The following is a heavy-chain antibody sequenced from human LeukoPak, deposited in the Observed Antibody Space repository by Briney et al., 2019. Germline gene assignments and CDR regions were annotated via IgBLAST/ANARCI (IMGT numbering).Heavy chain of an antibody. CDR3: ASTQQWLAFDY. Sequence: SETLSLTCNVSGGSISNYHWSWMRQPPGKGLEWIGCFYHSGSTTYGPSLKSRVTTSVDTSKNEFSLKLNSVTAADTAVYYCASTQQWLAFDYWGQGILVTVSS. J-gene: IGHJ4*02. CDR1: GGSISNYH. D-gene: IGHD6-19*01. CDR2: FYHSGST. V-gene: IGHV4-59*01.